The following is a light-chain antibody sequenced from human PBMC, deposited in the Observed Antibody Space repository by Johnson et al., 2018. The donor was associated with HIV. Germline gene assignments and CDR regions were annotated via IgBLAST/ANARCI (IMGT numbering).Light chain of an antibody. Sequence: QSVLTQPPSVSAAPGQKVTISCSGSSSNIGNNYVSWYQQIPGTAPKLLIYDNNKRPSGIQDRFSGSKSGTSATLGITGLQTGDEADQYCGTWDSSLSAGGVFGTGTKVTVL. V-gene: IGLV1-51*01. CDR3: GTWDSSLSAGGV. CDR2: DNN. CDR1: SSNIGNNY. J-gene: IGLJ1*01.